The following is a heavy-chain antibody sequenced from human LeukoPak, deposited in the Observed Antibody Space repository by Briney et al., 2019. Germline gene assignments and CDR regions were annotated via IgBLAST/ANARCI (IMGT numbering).Heavy chain of an antibody. CDR2: IYYSGST. Sequence: PSETLSLTCSISGDSLSRYYWNWIRQPPGKGLEWIGYIYYSGSTNYNPSLKSRVTISLDPSKNQFSLRLRFVTAADTAVYYCARLPHMAASMGWFDPWGQGALVTVSS. J-gene: IGHJ5*02. V-gene: IGHV4-59*01. D-gene: IGHD2-21*01. CDR1: GDSLSRYY. CDR3: ARLPHMAASMGWFDP.